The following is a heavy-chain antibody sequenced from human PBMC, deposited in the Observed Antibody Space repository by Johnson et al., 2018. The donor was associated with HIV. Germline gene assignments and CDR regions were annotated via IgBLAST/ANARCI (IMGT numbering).Heavy chain of an antibody. CDR1: GFSFSSYA. CDR3: TKDRTNWGYDAFDI. V-gene: IGHV3-30*04. D-gene: IGHD7-27*01. Sequence: QVQLVESGGGVVQPGRSLRLSCAASGFSFSSYAMHWVRQAPGKGLEWVALMSFDGSNKYYANSVKGRFTIFRDNSENTMYLQMNRLRADDTAVYFCTKDRTNWGYDAFDIWGQGTMVTVSS. J-gene: IGHJ3*02. CDR2: MSFDGSNK.